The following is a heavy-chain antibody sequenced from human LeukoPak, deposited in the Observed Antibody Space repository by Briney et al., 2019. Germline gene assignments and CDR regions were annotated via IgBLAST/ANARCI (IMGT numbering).Heavy chain of an antibody. Sequence: GGSLRLSCAASGFTFDDYAMHWVRQAPGKGLEWVSGISGSGTGADYADSVKGRFTISRDTSKNTLYLQMNSLRAADSAVYYCAKGLYHYYGSGSFTLDYWGQGTQVTVSS. CDR3: AKGLYHYYGSGSFTLDY. CDR1: GFTFDDYA. V-gene: IGHV3-23*01. D-gene: IGHD3-10*01. CDR2: ISGSGTGA. J-gene: IGHJ4*02.